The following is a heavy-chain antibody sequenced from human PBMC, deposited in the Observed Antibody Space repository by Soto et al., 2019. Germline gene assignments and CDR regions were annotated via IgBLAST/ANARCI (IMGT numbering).Heavy chain of an antibody. CDR1: GITFSSYA. V-gene: IGHV3-23*01. Sequence: HPGGSLRLSCAASGITFSSYAMSWVRQAPGKGPEWVSAISSSGGNTYYADSVTGRFTISRDNSKNTLFLQMNSLRVEDTAVYYCALRFRVGLFDYWGQGTRVTVSS. CDR2: ISSSGGNT. J-gene: IGHJ4*02. CDR3: ALRFRVGLFDY. D-gene: IGHD3-3*01.